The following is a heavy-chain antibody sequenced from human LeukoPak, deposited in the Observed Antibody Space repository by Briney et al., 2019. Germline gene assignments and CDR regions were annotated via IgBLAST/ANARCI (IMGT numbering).Heavy chain of an antibody. V-gene: IGHV4-34*01. CDR2: SKHSGGT. J-gene: IGHJ4*02. CDR3: ARGQWEVRGIIITQLDY. Sequence: SETLSLTCAVYGGSFSGYYCSWIRQPPGKGLEWIGESKHSGGTNYNPSLKSRVTISVDTSKKQFSLTLTSVTAADTAVYYCARGQWEVRGIIITQLDYWGQGTLVTVSS. D-gene: IGHD3-10*01. CDR1: GGSFSGYY.